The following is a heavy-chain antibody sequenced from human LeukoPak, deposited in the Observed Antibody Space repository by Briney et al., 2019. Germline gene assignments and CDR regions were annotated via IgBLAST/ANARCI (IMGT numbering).Heavy chain of an antibody. D-gene: IGHD6-13*01. CDR3: AREASGIAAAGTPLGY. CDR1: GYTFTSYD. V-gene: IGHV1-8*01. CDR2: MNPNSGNT. Sequence: ASVKVSCTASGYTFTSYDINWVRQATGHGLEWMGWMNPNSGNTGYAQKFQGRVTMTRNTSISTAYMELSSLRSEDTAVYYCAREASGIAAAGTPLGYWGQGTLVTVSS. J-gene: IGHJ4*02.